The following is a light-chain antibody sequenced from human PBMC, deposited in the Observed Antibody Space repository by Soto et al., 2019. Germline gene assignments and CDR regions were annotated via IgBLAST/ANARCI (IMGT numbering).Light chain of an antibody. Sequence: EIVLTQSPATLSLSPGERATLSCRASQSVSIYLAWYQQKPGQAPRLLIYDASTTATGIPVRFSGSGSGTEFTLTISSLEPEDFAVYYCQQYGSSPITFGQGTRLEI. V-gene: IGKV3-11*01. CDR3: QQYGSSPIT. J-gene: IGKJ5*01. CDR2: DAS. CDR1: QSVSIY.